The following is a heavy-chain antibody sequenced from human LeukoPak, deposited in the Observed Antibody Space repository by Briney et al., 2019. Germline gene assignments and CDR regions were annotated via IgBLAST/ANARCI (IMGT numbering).Heavy chain of an antibody. Sequence: SETLSLTCTVSGGSISSGSYYWSWIRQPAGKGLEWIGRIYTSGSTNYNPSLKSRVTISVDTSKNQFSLKLSSVTAADTAVYYCARDITTNYYYYMDVWGKGTTVTVSS. J-gene: IGHJ6*03. CDR3: ARDITTNYYYYMDV. CDR2: IYTSGST. CDR1: GGSISSGSYY. D-gene: IGHD1-20*01. V-gene: IGHV4-61*02.